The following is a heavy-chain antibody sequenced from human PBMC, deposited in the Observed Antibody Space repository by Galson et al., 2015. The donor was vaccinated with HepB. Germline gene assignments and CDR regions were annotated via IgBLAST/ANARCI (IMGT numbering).Heavy chain of an antibody. D-gene: IGHD3-10*01. CDR1: GFTFSDYY. V-gene: IGHV3-11*01. Sequence: SLRLSCAASGFTFSDYYMSWIRQAPGKGLEWVSYISSSGSTIYYADSVKGRFTISRDNAKNSLYLQMNSLRAEDTAVYYCARRYGSGSYYLYYYYYMDVWGKGTTVTVSS. CDR3: ARRYGSGSYYLYYYYYMDV. CDR2: ISSSGSTI. J-gene: IGHJ6*03.